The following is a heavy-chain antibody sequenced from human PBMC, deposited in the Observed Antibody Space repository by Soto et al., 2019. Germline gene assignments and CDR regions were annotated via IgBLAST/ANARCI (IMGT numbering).Heavy chain of an antibody. CDR2: IDGSGGDT. D-gene: IGHD2-15*01. CDR3: AKEMVAAAYVETSPFDL. Sequence: EVQLLESGGGLVQPGGSLRLSCAASGFTFSSYAMAWVRQAPGTGLVWVSVIDGSGGDTSFADSVKGRFSISRDNSKNMLYLHMNSLRAEDTATYYCAKEMVAAAYVETSPFDLWGQGTLVTVSS. CDR1: GFTFSSYA. J-gene: IGHJ4*02. V-gene: IGHV3-23*01.